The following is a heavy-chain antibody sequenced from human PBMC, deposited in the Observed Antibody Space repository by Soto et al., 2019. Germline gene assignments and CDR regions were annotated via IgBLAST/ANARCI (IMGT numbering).Heavy chain of an antibody. CDR2: IIPIFGTT. CDR3: ARTASSGWSYFDY. Sequence: QVQLVQSGAEVKKPGSSVKVSCKASGGTFNTYAINWVRQAPGQGLEWMGGIIPIFGTTNYAQNFQGRVTITADGSTSTAYIELSSLRSEDMAVYYCARTASSGWSYFDYWGQGTLVTVSS. CDR1: GGTFNTYA. J-gene: IGHJ4*02. V-gene: IGHV1-69*12. D-gene: IGHD6-19*01.